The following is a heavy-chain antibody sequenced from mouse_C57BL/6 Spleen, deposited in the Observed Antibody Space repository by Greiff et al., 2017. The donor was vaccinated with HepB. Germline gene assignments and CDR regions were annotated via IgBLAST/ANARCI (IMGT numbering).Heavy chain of an antibody. J-gene: IGHJ2*01. CDR1: GFTFSDYG. CDR2: ISSGSSTI. Sequence: EVKLVESGGGLVKPGGSLKLSCAASGFTFSDYGMHWVRQAPEKGLEWVAYISSGSSTIYYADTVKGRVTISRDNAKNTLFLQMTSLRSEDTAMYYCATLDSSGYAFDYWGQGTTLTVSS. V-gene: IGHV5-17*01. D-gene: IGHD3-2*02. CDR3: ATLDSSGYAFDY.